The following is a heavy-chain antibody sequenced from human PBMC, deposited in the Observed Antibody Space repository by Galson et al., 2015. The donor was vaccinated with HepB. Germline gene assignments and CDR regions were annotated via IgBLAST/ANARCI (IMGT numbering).Heavy chain of an antibody. J-gene: IGHJ6*02. CDR1: GYSISSGYY. Sequence: ETLSLTCTVSGYSISSGYYWGWIRQPPGKGLEWIGSIYRSGTTYYNASLKSRVTISVDTSKNQFSLKLNSVTAADTAVYYCAREVRGYDSSGYYYHYYYYGMDVWGQGTTVTVSS. D-gene: IGHD3-22*01. V-gene: IGHV4-38-2*02. CDR3: AREVRGYDSSGYYYHYYYYGMDV. CDR2: IYRSGTT.